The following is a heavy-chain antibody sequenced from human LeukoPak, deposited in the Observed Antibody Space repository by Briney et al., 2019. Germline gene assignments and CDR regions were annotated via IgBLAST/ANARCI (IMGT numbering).Heavy chain of an antibody. V-gene: IGHV3-7*01. J-gene: IGHJ4*02. CDR2: IKQDGSEK. CDR3: ARARRYLGYCSGGSCYGYFDY. CDR1: GFTFSSYW. Sequence: TGGSLRLSCAASGFTFSSYWMSWVRQAPGKGLEWVANIKQDGSEKYYVDSVKGRFTISRDNAKNSLYLQMNSLRAEDTAVYYCARARRYLGYCSGGSCYGYFDYWGQGTLVTVSS. D-gene: IGHD2-15*01.